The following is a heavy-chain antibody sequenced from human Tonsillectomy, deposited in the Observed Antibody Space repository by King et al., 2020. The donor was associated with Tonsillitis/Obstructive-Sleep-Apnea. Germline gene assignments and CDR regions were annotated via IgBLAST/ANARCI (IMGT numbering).Heavy chain of an antibody. CDR2: IKSKTDGGPT. J-gene: IGHJ4*02. CDR1: GFTFSNAW. Sequence: VQLVESGGGLVKPGGSLRLSCAAAGFTFSNAWLSWCRQAPGKGLEWVGGIKSKTDGGPTDYAAPVKGRFTLSRDDSKKTLYLQMNSLKTEDTAVYYSTTQAGHWGQGTLVTVTS. D-gene: IGHD3-10*01. V-gene: IGHV3-15*01. CDR3: TTQAGH.